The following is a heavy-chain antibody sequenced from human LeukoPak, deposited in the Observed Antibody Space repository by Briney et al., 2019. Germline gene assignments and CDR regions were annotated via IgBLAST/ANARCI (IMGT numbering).Heavy chain of an antibody. CDR3: ARDPLPGVGATVPNFDH. CDR2: ISSSGSTI. J-gene: IGHJ4*02. D-gene: IGHD1-26*01. CDR1: GFTFSDYY. Sequence: GGSLRLSCAASGFTFSDYYMSWIRQAPGKGLEWISYISSSGSTIYYADSMKGRFTISRDNAKNSLCLQMNSLRAEDTAVYYCARDPLPGVGATVPNFDHWGQGTLVSVSS. V-gene: IGHV3-11*01.